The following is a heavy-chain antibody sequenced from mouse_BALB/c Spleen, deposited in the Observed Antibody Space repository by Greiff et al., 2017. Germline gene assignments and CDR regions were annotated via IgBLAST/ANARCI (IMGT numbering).Heavy chain of an antibody. Sequence: QVQLKQSGAELAKPGASVKMSCKASGYTFTSYWMHWVKQRPGQGLEWIGYINPSTGYTEYNQKFKDKATLTADKSSSTAYMQLSSLTSEDSAVYYCAPITKDYAMDYWGQGTSVTVSS. J-gene: IGHJ4*01. CDR2: INPSTGYT. D-gene: IGHD2-4*01. V-gene: IGHV1-7*01. CDR3: APITKDYAMDY. CDR1: GYTFTSYW.